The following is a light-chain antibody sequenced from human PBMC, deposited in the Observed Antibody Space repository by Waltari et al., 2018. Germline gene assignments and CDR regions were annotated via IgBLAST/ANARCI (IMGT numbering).Light chain of an antibody. V-gene: IGLV2-14*01. J-gene: IGLJ2*01. CDR2: EVS. Sequence: QSALTQPASVSGSPGQSIPISCTGTSSDVGGYDYVSWYQQHPGKAHKLMIYEVSNRPSGVSNRFSCSKSGNTASLTISGLQAEDEADYYCTSYTSSSSLVVFGGGTKLTVL. CDR1: SSDVGGYDY. CDR3: TSYTSSSSLVV.